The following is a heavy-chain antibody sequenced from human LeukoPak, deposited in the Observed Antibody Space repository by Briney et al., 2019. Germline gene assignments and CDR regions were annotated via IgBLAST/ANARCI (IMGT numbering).Heavy chain of an antibody. V-gene: IGHV3-21*01. CDR1: GFTLSTYS. J-gene: IGHJ1*01. CDR2: ISSSSLYI. Sequence: GGSLRLSCAASGFTLSTYSLNWVRQAPGKGLEWVSSISSSSLYIYYADSVKGRFTISRDNAKNSLFLQMNSLRAEDTAVYYCAKEIYGDSTGGRFQHWGQGTLVTVSS. CDR3: AKEIYGDSTGGRFQH. D-gene: IGHD4-17*01.